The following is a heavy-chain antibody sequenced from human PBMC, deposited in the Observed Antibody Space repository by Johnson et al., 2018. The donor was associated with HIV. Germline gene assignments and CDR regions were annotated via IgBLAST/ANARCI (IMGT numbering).Heavy chain of an antibody. CDR1: GFTFDDYA. CDR2: LNWKDGST. Sequence: VQLVESGGGLVQPGRSLRLSCAASGFTFDDYAMHWVRQAPGKGLEWVSSLNWKDGSTTYADSVKGRFIVSRDNAKHSLYLQMNSLRAEDTALYYCARDPTTQYLRLIGDFGSFDIWGQGTMVTVSS. V-gene: IGHV3-9*01. J-gene: IGHJ3*02. CDR3: ARDPTTQYLRLIGDFGSFDI. D-gene: IGHD2-2*01.